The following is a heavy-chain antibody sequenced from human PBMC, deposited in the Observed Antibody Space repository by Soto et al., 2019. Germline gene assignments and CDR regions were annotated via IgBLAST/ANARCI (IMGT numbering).Heavy chain of an antibody. CDR1: GYSFTSYW. V-gene: IGHV5-10-1*01. CDR2: IDPSDSYT. CDR3: ATQSTYSYGNYYYYGMEV. J-gene: IGHJ6*02. Sequence: PGESLKISCKGSGYSFTSYWISWVRQMPGKGLEWMGRIDPSDSYTNYSPSFQGHVTISADKSISTAYLQWSSLKASDTAMYYCATQSTYSYGNYYYYGMEVWGQGTTVTVSS. D-gene: IGHD5-18*01.